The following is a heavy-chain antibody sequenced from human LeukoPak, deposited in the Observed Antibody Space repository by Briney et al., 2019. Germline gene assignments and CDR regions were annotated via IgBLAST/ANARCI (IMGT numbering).Heavy chain of an antibody. CDR3: AREGGSSSWYVHDAFDI. Sequence: SVKVSCKASGGAFSSYAISWVRQAPGQRLEWMGGIIPIFGTASYAQKFQGRVTITADESTSTAYMELSSLRSEDTAVYYCAREGGSSSWYVHDAFDIWGQGTMVTVSS. J-gene: IGHJ3*02. CDR1: GGAFSSYA. V-gene: IGHV1-69*13. D-gene: IGHD6-13*01. CDR2: IIPIFGTA.